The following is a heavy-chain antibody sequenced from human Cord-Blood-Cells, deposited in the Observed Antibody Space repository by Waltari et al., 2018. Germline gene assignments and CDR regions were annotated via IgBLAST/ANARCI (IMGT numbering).Heavy chain of an antibody. Sequence: QVQLQQWGAGLLKPSETLSLTCAVYGGSFSGYYWSGDRQPPGKGLEWIGEINHSGSTNYNPALKSRVTISVDTSKNQFSLKLSSVTAADTAVYYCARGPFNLYSSSWYYLDYWGQGTLVTVSS. CDR3: ARGPFNLYSSSWYYLDY. CDR2: INHSGST. V-gene: IGHV4-34*01. J-gene: IGHJ4*02. D-gene: IGHD6-13*01. CDR1: GGSFSGYY.